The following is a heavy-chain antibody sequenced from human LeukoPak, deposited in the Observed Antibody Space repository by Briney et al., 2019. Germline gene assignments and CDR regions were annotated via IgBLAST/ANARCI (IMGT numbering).Heavy chain of an antibody. Sequence: PGGSLRLSCAASGFTFSSYEMNWVRQAPGKGLEWVSYISSSGSTIYYADSVMGRFTISRHNAENSLFLQMTSLRAEDTAVYYCARRTTIFPRRYFFDYWGQGTLVAVSS. V-gene: IGHV3-48*03. CDR1: GFTFSSYE. CDR3: ARRTTIFPRRYFFDY. D-gene: IGHD3-3*01. CDR2: ISSSGSTI. J-gene: IGHJ4*02.